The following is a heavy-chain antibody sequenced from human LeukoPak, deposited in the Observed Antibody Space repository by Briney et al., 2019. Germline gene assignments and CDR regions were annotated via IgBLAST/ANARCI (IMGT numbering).Heavy chain of an antibody. V-gene: IGHV4-4*02. D-gene: IGHD6-13*01. J-gene: IGHJ4*02. CDR1: GGSISSSNW. CDR2: IYHSGST. Sequence: SGTLSLTCAVSGGSISSSNWWSLVRQPPGKGLEWIGEIYHSGSTNYNPSLKSRVTIAVDKSKNQFSLKLSSVTAADTAVYYCARLLTQQLVPHYFDYWGQGTLVTVSS. CDR3: ARLLTQQLVPHYFDY.